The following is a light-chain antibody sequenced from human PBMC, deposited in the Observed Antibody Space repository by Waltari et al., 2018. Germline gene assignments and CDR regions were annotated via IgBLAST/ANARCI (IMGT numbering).Light chain of an antibody. Sequence: DIVMTQSPDSLAVSLGERATINCKSSQSFLYSSNNKNYLAWYQQKPGQPPKLLIYWTSTRESGVPDRFSGSGSGTDFTLTISSLQAEDVAVYYCQQYYNTPRTFGGGTKVEIK. CDR1: QSFLYSSNNKNY. CDR2: WTS. J-gene: IGKJ4*01. CDR3: QQYYNTPRT. V-gene: IGKV4-1*01.